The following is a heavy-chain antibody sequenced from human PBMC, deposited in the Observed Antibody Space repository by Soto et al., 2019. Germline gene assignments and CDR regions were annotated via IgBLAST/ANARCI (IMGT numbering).Heavy chain of an antibody. D-gene: IGHD5-12*01. CDR2: INPNSGVT. CDR3: ARESGGATATLDYYYFYMDV. Sequence: QVQLVQSGAEVKKPGASVTVSCRSSGDTFTDYYMHWVRQAPGQGLEWMGWINPNSGVTKYAQKFQSWVTMTRDTSIRTVYMQLSRLRSDDTAVYYCARESGGATATLDYYYFYMDVWGTGTTVTVSS. V-gene: IGHV1-2*04. CDR1: GDTFTDYY. J-gene: IGHJ6*03.